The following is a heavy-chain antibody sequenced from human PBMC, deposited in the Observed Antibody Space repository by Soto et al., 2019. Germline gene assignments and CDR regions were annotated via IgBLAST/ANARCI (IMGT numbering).Heavy chain of an antibody. D-gene: IGHD6-13*01. CDR2: ISGSGDST. CDR1: GFTFSSYA. Sequence: PGGSLTLSCAASGFTFSSYAMNWVRQAPGKGLEWVSGISGSGDSTYYADSVKGRFTISRDNSKNTLYLQMNSLRTEDTAVYYCARRGPGTYFDYWGQGTLVTVSS. V-gene: IGHV3-23*01. J-gene: IGHJ4*02. CDR3: ARRGPGTYFDY.